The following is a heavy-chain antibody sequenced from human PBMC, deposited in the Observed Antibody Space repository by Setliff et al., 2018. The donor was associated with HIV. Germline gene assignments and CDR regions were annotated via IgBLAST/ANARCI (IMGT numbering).Heavy chain of an antibody. CDR3: ARDGGPGGYRFLAY. CDR1: GGSISSYY. J-gene: IGHJ4*02. V-gene: IGHV4-59*12. D-gene: IGHD5-12*01. CDR2: IYYSGST. Sequence: SETLSLTCTVSGGSISSYYWSWIRQPPGKGLEWIGSIYYSGSTYYNPSLKSRVTISVDTSKNQFSLKLSSVTAADTATYYCARDGGPGGYRFLAYWGQGVLVTVSS.